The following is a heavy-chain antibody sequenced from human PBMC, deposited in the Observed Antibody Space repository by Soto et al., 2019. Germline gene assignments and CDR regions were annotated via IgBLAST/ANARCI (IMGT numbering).Heavy chain of an antibody. J-gene: IGHJ4*02. D-gene: IGHD2-2*01. CDR1: GFTFSSYA. CDR3: AKDDKYQLLTEYYFYY. V-gene: IGHV3-23*01. CDR2: ISGSGGRT. Sequence: EVQLLESGGGLVQPGGSLRLSCAASGFTFSSYAMSWVRQAPGKGLEWVSAISGSGGRTYYADSVKGRFTISRDNSKNTLYLQMNSLRAEDTPVYYCAKDDKYQLLTEYYFYYLGQGTLVTVFS.